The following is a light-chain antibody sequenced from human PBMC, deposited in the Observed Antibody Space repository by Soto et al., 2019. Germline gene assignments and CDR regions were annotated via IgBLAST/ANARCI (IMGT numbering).Light chain of an antibody. CDR1: SSDVGGYNY. Sequence: QAVVTQPPSASGSPGQSVAISCTGTSSDVGGYNYFSWYQQHPGKAPKLTIYEVNKRPSGVPDRFSGSKSGNTASLTVSGLQAEDEADYYCSSYAGSSNVFGTGTKLTVL. CDR3: SSYAGSSNV. CDR2: EVN. J-gene: IGLJ1*01. V-gene: IGLV2-8*01.